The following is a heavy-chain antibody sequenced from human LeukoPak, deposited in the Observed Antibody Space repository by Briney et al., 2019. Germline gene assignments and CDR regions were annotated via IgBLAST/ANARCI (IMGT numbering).Heavy chain of an antibody. V-gene: IGHV1-69*04. CDR2: IIPILGIA. CDR1: GGTFSSYA. J-gene: IGHJ4*02. D-gene: IGHD1-14*01. Sequence: SVKVSCKASGGTFSSYAISWVRQAPGQGLEWMGRIIPILGIANYAQKFQGRVTITADKSTSTAYMELSSLRSEDTAVCYCASGGSGSDLDYWGQGTLVTVSS. CDR3: ASGGSGSDLDY.